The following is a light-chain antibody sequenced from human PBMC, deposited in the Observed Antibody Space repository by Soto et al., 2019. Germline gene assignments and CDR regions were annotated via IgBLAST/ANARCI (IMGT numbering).Light chain of an antibody. CDR2: AAS. V-gene: IGKV1-27*01. CDR1: QGISNY. J-gene: IGKJ4*01. Sequence: DIQMTQSPSSLSASVGDRVTITCRASQGISNYLAWYQQIPGKAPKLLISAASTLQSGVPSRFSGSGSETDLTLTISSLQPEDVATYYCQKYTNAPAFGGGTKVEIK. CDR3: QKYTNAPA.